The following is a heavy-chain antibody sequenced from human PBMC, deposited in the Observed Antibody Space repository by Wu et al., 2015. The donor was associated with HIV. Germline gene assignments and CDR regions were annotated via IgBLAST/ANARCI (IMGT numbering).Heavy chain of an antibody. CDR2: ISPLFGAA. CDR3: ARDRIIDNWFDP. Sequence: QVHLVQSGAEVKRPGSSVKVSCKASGGIFSNSAISWVRQAPGQGLEWIGEISPLFGAAKYAQRFQGRVTITADESTSTAYMEVSSLRFEDTAVYYCARDRIIDNWFDPWGQGTLVTVSS. J-gene: IGHJ5*02. CDR1: GGIFSNSA. V-gene: IGHV1-69*12.